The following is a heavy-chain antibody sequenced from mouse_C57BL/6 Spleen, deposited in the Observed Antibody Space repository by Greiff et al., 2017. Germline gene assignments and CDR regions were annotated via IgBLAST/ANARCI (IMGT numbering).Heavy chain of an antibody. Sequence: QVQLQQPGAELVRPGSSVKLSCKASGYTFTSYWMHWVKQRPIQGLEWIGNIDPSDSETHYNQKFKDKATLTVDKSSSTAYMQLSSLTAEDSAVYYCARYDYDVGYFDVWGPGTTVTVSS. V-gene: IGHV1-52*01. D-gene: IGHD2-4*01. CDR3: ARYDYDVGYFDV. CDR1: GYTFTSYW. CDR2: IDPSDSET. J-gene: IGHJ1*01.